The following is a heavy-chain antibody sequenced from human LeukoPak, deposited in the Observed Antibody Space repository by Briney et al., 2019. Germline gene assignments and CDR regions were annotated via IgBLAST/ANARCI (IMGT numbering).Heavy chain of an antibody. CDR2: ISGSGGST. D-gene: IGHD2-2*01. CDR3: AKDRGYCSSTSCPHHYFDY. J-gene: IGHJ4*02. CDR1: GFTFSSYA. V-gene: IGHV3-23*01. Sequence: GGSLRLSCAASGFTFSSYAMTWVRQAPGKGLEWVSAISGSGGSTYYADSVKGRFTISRDNSKNTLYLQMNSLRAEDTAVYYCAKDRGYCSSTSCPHHYFDYWGQGTLVTVSS.